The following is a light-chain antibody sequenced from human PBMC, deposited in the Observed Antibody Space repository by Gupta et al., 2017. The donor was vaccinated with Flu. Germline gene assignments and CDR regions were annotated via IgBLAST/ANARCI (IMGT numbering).Light chain of an antibody. J-gene: IGLJ2*01. CDR1: SSNIGAGYD. CDR2: GNS. V-gene: IGLV1-40*01. CDR3: QSYDSSMSGSRV. Sequence: TISCTGSSSNIGAGYDVHWYQQLPGPAPNLLIYGNSNRPSGVPDRFSGSKSGTSASLAITGLQAEDEADYYCQSYDSSMSGSRVFGGGTKLTVL.